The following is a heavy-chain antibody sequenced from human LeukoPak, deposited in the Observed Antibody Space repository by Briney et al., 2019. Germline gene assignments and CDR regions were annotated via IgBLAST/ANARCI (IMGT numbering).Heavy chain of an antibody. CDR1: GFTVSSNY. CDR3: ARERTYYDFQGVVKCDI. D-gene: IGHD3-3*01. Sequence: PGGSLRLSCAASGFTVSSNYMSWVRQAPGKGLEWVSVISSSSSTIYYADSVKGRFTISRDNAKNSLYLQMNSLRAEDTAVYYCARERTYYDFQGVVKCDIWGQGTMVTVSS. CDR2: ISSSSSTI. J-gene: IGHJ3*02. V-gene: IGHV3-48*01.